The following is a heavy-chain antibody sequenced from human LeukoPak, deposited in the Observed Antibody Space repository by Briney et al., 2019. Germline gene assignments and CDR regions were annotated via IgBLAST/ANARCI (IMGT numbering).Heavy chain of an antibody. J-gene: IGHJ5*02. D-gene: IGHD5-18*01. CDR3: ARGMDTAMAGP. CDR1: GYIFTSYA. CDR2: ISAYNGNT. Sequence: ASVKVSCKASGYIFTSYAIHWVRQAPGQRLEWMGWISAYNGNTNYAQKLQGRVTMTTDTSTSTAYMELRSLRSDDTAVYYCARGMDTAMAGPWGQGTLVTVSS. V-gene: IGHV1-18*01.